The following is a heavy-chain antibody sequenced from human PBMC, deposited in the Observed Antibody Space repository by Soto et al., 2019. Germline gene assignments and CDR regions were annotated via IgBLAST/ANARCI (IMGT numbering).Heavy chain of an antibody. V-gene: IGHV3-74*01. CDR3: VRGDGDRYDGHGYLGRH. Sequence: EVQLVESGGGLVQPGGSLRLSCAASGFTFSIYWMHWVRQAPGKGLVWVSRMNMDGSRTSYADFAKGRFTISRDDAKSTVYLQMSNLRAEDPAVYYCVRGDGDRYDGHGYLGRHWGQGTLVTVSS. D-gene: IGHD2-21*01. J-gene: IGHJ4*02. CDR2: MNMDGSRT. CDR1: GFTFSIYW.